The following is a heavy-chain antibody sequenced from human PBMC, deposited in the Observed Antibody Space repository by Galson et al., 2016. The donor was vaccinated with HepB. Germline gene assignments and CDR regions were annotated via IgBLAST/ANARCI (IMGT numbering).Heavy chain of an antibody. V-gene: IGHV3-21*01. CDR3: VRVRADYGGNMPDAFDI. Sequence: SLRLSCAASGFTLSGAAMHWVRQASGKGLEWVSSISSGSSYIYYADSVKGRFTISRDNAKNSLYLQMNSLRAEDTAVYYCVRVRADYGGNMPDAFDIWGQGTMVTVSS. CDR1: GFTLSGAA. D-gene: IGHD4-23*01. J-gene: IGHJ3*02. CDR2: ISSGSSYI.